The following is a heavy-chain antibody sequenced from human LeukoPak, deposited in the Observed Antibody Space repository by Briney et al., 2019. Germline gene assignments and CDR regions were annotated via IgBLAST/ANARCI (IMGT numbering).Heavy chain of an antibody. Sequence: GRSLRFSCAASGFTFGSYGMHWVRQAPGKGLEWLATIKQDGSETHYVDSVKGRLSISRDNAKNPLYLQINSLRAEDTAVYYCARGGGWDQLLCHYWGQGTLVTVSS. D-gene: IGHD2-2*01. V-gene: IGHV3-7*01. CDR1: GFTFGSYG. CDR2: IKQDGSET. J-gene: IGHJ4*02. CDR3: ARGGGWDQLLCHY.